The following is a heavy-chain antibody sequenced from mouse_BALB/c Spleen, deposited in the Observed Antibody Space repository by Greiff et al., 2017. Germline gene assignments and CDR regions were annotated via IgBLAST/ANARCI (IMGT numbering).Heavy chain of an antibody. CDR2: IDPANGNT. CDR3: ARSSTTVVRAMDY. CDR1: GFNIKDTY. J-gene: IGHJ4*01. Sequence: VQLKESGAELVKPGASVKLSCTASGFNIKDTYMHWVKQRPEQGLEWIGRIDPANGNTKYDPKFQGKATITADTSSNTAYLQLSSLTSEDTAVYYCARSSTTVVRAMDYWGQGTSVTVSS. V-gene: IGHV14-3*02. D-gene: IGHD1-1*01.